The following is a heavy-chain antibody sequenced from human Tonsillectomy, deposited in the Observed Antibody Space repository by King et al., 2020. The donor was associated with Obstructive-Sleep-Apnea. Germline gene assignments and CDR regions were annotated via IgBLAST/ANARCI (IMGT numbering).Heavy chain of an antibody. Sequence: LQLQESGPGLVKPSETLSLTCTVSGVSISSSSYYWGWIRQPPGKGLEWIGHIYYSGRTYYNPSLKRRVTISVDTSKNQFSLKLRSVTAADTAVYYCADLSMTMVDYWGQGHLVTVSS. CDR2: IYYSGRT. CDR1: GVSISSSSYY. V-gene: IGHV4-39*01. D-gene: IGHD4/OR15-4a*01. CDR3: ADLSMTMVDY. J-gene: IGHJ4*02.